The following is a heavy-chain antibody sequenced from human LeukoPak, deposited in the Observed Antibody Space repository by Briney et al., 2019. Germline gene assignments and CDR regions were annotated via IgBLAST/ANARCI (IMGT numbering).Heavy chain of an antibody. D-gene: IGHD2-21*02. CDR1: GGSISSSAYN. CDR3: ARGNCGGDCYSDNYYYGMDV. Sequence: SETLSLTCTVSGGSISSSAYNWGWIRQPPGKGLEWIGSIYYSGSTYYNPSLKSRVTISVDTSKNHFSLKLRSVTAADTAVYYCARGNCGGDCYSDNYYYGMDVWGQGTTVTVSS. CDR2: IYYSGST. V-gene: IGHV4-39*02. J-gene: IGHJ6*02.